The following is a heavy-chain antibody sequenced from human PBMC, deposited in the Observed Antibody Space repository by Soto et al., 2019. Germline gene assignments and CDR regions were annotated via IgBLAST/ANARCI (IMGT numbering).Heavy chain of an antibody. CDR2: ITTSGTI. Sequence: GGSLRLSCAASGFTFTSYSMNWVRQAPGKGLEWVSYITTSGTIYYADSVKGRFTISRDTAKNSVYLQMNSLRAEDTAVYYCVRAECTSCYGFLHSGQATLVTVSS. CDR3: VRAECTSCYGFLH. J-gene: IGHJ1*01. V-gene: IGHV3-48*01. D-gene: IGHD2-2*01. CDR1: GFTFTSYS.